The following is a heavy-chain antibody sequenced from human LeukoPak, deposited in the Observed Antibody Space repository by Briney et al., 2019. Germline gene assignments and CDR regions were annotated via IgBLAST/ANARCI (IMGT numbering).Heavy chain of an antibody. CDR3: ARVRVYDSSGYYSYNYYYYMDV. V-gene: IGHV1-18*04. J-gene: IGHJ6*03. CDR1: GYTFTGYF. D-gene: IGHD3-22*01. CDR2: ISAYNGNT. Sequence: ASVKVSCKPSGYTFTGYFIQWVRQAPGQGLEWMGWISAYNGNTNYAQKLQGRVTMTTDTSTSTAYMELRSLRSDDTAVYYCARVRVYDSSGYYSYNYYYYMDVWGKGTTVTVSS.